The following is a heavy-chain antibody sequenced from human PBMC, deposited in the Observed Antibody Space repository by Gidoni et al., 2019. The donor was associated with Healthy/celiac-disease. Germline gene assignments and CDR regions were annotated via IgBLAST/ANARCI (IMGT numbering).Heavy chain of an antibody. Sequence: EVQLLESGGGLVQPGGSLSPSCAASGFTFSSYAMSWVRQAPGKGLEWVSAISGSGGSTYYADSVKGRFTISRDNSKNTLYLQLNSLRAEDTAVYYCAKVSRAAGLNDYWGQGTLVTVSS. V-gene: IGHV3-23*01. CDR1: GFTFSSYA. CDR2: ISGSGGST. CDR3: AKVSRAAGLNDY. J-gene: IGHJ4*02. D-gene: IGHD6-13*01.